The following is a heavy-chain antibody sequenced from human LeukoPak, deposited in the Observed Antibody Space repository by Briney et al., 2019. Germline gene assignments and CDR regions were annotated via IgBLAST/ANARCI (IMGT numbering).Heavy chain of an antibody. Sequence: PGGSLRLSCSASGFTFSRYDMHWVRHAPAKGREYVSGIRSDGSSTYYADSGKGRFTTSTDNSTNTLFLQMSSVRAEETAVYDCVKAFGDIVAGLVYSGQGTPVTASS. V-gene: IGHV3-64D*06. J-gene: IGHJ4*02. CDR3: VKAFGDIVAGLVY. D-gene: IGHD6-19*01. CDR2: IRSDGSST. CDR1: GFTFSRYD.